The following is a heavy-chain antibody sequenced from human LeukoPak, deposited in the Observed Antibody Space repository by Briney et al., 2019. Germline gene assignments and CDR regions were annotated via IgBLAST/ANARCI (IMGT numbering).Heavy chain of an antibody. J-gene: IGHJ4*02. CDR2: IYYDGSNK. V-gene: IGHV3-33*06. Sequence: GGSLRLSCTASGFTFINYGMHWVRQAPGKGLEWVALIYYDGSNKYYADSVKGRFTISRDNSKNTLYLQMNSLRAEDTAMYYCANNFDYWGQGTLATVSS. CDR1: GFTFINYG. CDR3: ANNFDY.